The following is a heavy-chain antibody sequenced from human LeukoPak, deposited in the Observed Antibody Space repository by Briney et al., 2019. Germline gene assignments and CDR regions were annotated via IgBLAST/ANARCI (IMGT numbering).Heavy chain of an antibody. CDR3: AHSPQIGYCSSTSCLKWFDP. CDR2: IYWYDDE. J-gene: IGHJ5*02. D-gene: IGHD2-2*01. CDR1: GFSLSTSGVG. Sequence: ESGPTLVKPTQTLTLTCTFSGFSLSTSGVGVGWIRQPPGKALEWLALIYWYDDEHYSPSLKSRLTITKDTSKKQVVLTMTNMDPVDSATYYCAHSPQIGYCSSTSCLKWFDPWGQGTLVTVSS. V-gene: IGHV2-5*01.